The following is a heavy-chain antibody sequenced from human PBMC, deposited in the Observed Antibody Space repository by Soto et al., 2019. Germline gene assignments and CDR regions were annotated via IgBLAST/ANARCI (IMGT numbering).Heavy chain of an antibody. CDR1: GGSISTYF. Sequence: QVQLQESGPGLVKPSETLSLTCTVSGGSISTYFWSWIRQPPGKGLAWFGFIYYSGGTSYNPSLESRVTISVDTSKNQFSLKLRSVTAADTAVYYCARDTTSGSYWDYWGQGTLITVSS. CDR3: ARDTTSGSYWDY. J-gene: IGHJ4*02. CDR2: IYYSGGT. D-gene: IGHD1-26*01. V-gene: IGHV4-59*01.